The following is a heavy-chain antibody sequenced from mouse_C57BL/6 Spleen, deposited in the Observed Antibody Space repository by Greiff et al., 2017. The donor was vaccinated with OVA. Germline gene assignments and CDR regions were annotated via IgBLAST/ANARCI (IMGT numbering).Heavy chain of an antibody. CDR1: GYTFTSYW. CDR3: ARGDYYEIFDY. D-gene: IGHD2-4*01. CDR2: IDPSDSYT. Sequence: VQLQQSGAELVRPGTSVKLSCKASGYTFTSYWMHWVKQRPGQGLEWIGVIDPSDSYTNYNQKFKGKATLTVDTSSSTAYMQLSSLTSEDSAVYYCARGDYYEIFDYWGQGTTLTVSS. V-gene: IGHV1-59*01. J-gene: IGHJ2*01.